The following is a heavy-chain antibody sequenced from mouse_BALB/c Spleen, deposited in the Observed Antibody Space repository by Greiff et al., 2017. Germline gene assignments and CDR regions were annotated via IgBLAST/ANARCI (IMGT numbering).Heavy chain of an antibody. D-gene: IGHD2-3*01. CDR2: INPSNGGT. CDR3: TRSGLLEGMDY. Sequence: VKLQESGAELVKPGASVKLSCKASGYTFTSYYMYWVKQRPGQGLEWIGEINPSNGGTNFNEKFKSKATLTVDKSSSTAYMQLSSLTSEDSAVYYCTRSGLLEGMDYWGQGTSVTVSS. J-gene: IGHJ4*01. CDR1: GYTFTSYY. V-gene: IGHV1S81*02.